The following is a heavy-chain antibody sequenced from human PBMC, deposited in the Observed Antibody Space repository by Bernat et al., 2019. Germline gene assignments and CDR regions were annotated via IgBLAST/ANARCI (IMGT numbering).Heavy chain of an antibody. J-gene: IGHJ4*02. V-gene: IGHV1-69*06. CDR3: ARNRIAAAGTSITGHFDY. Sequence: QVQLVQSGAEVKKPGSSVKVSCKASGGTFSSYAISWVRQAPGQGLEWMGGIIPIFGTANYAQKFQGRVTMTTDTSTSTAYMELRSLRSDDTAVYYCARNRIAAAGTSITGHFDYWGQGTLVTVSS. CDR1: GGTFSSYA. D-gene: IGHD6-13*01. CDR2: IIPIFGTA.